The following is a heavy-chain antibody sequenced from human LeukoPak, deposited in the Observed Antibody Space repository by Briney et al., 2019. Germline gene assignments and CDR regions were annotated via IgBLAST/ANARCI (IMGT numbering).Heavy chain of an antibody. CDR2: IYYSGST. CDR3: ASLTGTSKEYYFDY. Sequence: PSETLSLTCTVSGGSISSSSYYWSWIRQPPGKGLEWIGYIYYSGSTNYNPSLKSRVTISVDTSKNQFSLKLSSVTAADTAVYYCASLTGTSKEYYFDYWGQGTLVTVSS. CDR1: GGSISSSSYY. V-gene: IGHV4-61*01. D-gene: IGHD1-7*01. J-gene: IGHJ4*02.